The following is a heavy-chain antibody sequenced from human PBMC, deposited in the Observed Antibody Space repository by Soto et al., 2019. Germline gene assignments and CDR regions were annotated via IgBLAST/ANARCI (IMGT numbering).Heavy chain of an antibody. J-gene: IGHJ4*02. V-gene: IGHV1-18*01. CDR1: GYTFTSYG. Sequence: ASVKVSCKASGYTFTSYGISWVRQDPGQGLEWMGWISAYNGNTNYAQKLQGRVTMTTDTSTSTAYMELRSLRSDDTAVYYCARDRFTNTIFGLGLFDYWGQGTLVTVSS. D-gene: IGHD3-3*01. CDR2: ISAYNGNT. CDR3: ARDRFTNTIFGLGLFDY.